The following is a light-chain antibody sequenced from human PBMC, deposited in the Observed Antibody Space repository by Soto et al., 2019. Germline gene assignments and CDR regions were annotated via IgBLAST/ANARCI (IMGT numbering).Light chain of an antibody. CDR2: GAS. CDR1: QSVSNNY. Sequence: TVLTQSPGTLSLSPGERATLSCRASQSVSNNYLAWYQQKPSQAPRLLIYGASNRATGIPDRFSGSGSGTDFTLTISRLEPEDFAVYYCQQYGSSGTFGQGTKVDIK. V-gene: IGKV3-20*01. CDR3: QQYGSSGT. J-gene: IGKJ1*01.